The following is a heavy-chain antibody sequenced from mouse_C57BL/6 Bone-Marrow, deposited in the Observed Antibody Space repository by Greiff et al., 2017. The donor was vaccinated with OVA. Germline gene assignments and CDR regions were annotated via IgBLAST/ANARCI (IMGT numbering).Heavy chain of an antibody. CDR3: ARAGTTVGVGDWYFDV. CDR2: IYPRSGNT. V-gene: IGHV1-81*01. CDR1: GYTFTSYG. Sequence: VQLQQSGAELARPGASVKLSCKASGYTFTSYGISWVKQRTGQGLEWIGEIYPRSGNTYYNEKLKGKATLTAAKSSSTAYMELRSLTSEDSAVYFGARAGTTVGVGDWYFDVWGTGTTVTVSS. D-gene: IGHD1-1*01. J-gene: IGHJ1*03.